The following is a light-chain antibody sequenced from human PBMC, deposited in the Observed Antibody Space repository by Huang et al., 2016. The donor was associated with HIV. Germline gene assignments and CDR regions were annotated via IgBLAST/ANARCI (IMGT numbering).Light chain of an antibody. V-gene: IGKV3D-20*01. CDR2: EAS. J-gene: IGKJ4*01. Sequence: EIVLTQSPATLSLSPGERATLSCGASQSLSSSYLAWYQQKPGLAPRRLIYEASNRATGIPDRFSGSGSGTDFTLTISRLEPEDFAVYYCQQYGSSPLTFGGGTKVEIK. CDR3: QQYGSSPLT. CDR1: QSLSSSY.